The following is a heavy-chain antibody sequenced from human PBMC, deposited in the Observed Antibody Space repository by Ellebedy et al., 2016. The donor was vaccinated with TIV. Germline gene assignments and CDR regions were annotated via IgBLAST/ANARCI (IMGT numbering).Heavy chain of an antibody. CDR1: GFTFRIYV. D-gene: IGHD2-15*01. CDR3: AGDRYCSGGSCYWADY. Sequence: PGGSLRLSCAASGFTFRIYVMTWVRQAPGKGLEWVSTISGSGGSTHYADSVKGRFTISRDNSKNTLYLQMNSLRAEDTAVYYCAGDRYCSGGSCYWADYWGQGTLVTVSS. J-gene: IGHJ4*02. V-gene: IGHV3-23*01. CDR2: ISGSGGST.